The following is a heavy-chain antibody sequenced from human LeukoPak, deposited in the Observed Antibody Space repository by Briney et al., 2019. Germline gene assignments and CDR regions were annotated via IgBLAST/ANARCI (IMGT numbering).Heavy chain of an antibody. CDR1: GFTFSSYS. Sequence: TGGSLRLSCAASGFTFSSYSMNWVRQAPGKGLEWVSSISSSSSYIYYADSVKGRFTISRDNAKNSLYLQMNSLRAEDTAVYYCARDWTSVVPAAITFFVYWGQGTLVTVSS. V-gene: IGHV3-21*01. CDR2: ISSSSSYI. D-gene: IGHD2-2*01. CDR3: ARDWTSVVPAAITFFVY. J-gene: IGHJ4*02.